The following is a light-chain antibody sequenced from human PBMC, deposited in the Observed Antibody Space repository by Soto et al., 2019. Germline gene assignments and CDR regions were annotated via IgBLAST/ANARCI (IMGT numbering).Light chain of an antibody. CDR2: AAS. Sequence: DIQMTQSPSSVSASIGDRVTITCRASQDIDSWLAWFQQKPGEAPRLLIYAASSLHSGVPWRFSGAGSGTDFSLTISSLQPEDFATYFCQQGNSFPLTFGGGTKVEIK. J-gene: IGKJ4*01. CDR1: QDIDSW. V-gene: IGKV1-12*01. CDR3: QQGNSFPLT.